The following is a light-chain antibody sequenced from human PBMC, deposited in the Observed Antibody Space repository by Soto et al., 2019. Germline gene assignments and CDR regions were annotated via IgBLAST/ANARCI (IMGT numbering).Light chain of an antibody. CDR2: EVS. CDR3: NSYTTTTRL. J-gene: IGLJ3*02. Sequence: QSVLTQPASVSGSPGQSITISCTGTSSDIGSNNYVSWFQQRPGTAPTLIIYEVSNRPSGVSTHFSGSKSGNTASLTISGLLPEDESYYYCNSYTTTTRLFGGGTKLTVL. V-gene: IGLV2-14*01. CDR1: SSDIGSNNY.